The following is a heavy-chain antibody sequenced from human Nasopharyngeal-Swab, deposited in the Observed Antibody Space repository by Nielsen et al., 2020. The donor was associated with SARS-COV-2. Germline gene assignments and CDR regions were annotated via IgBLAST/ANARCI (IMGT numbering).Heavy chain of an antibody. V-gene: IGHV4-34*01. CDR3: ARVRSVAARPSERYFDL. J-gene: IGHJ2*01. CDR1: GFTLRNYD. Sequence: GSLRLSCVGSGFTLRNYDMGWVRQPQGKGLEWIGEINHSGSTNYNPSLKSRVTISVDTSKNQFSLKLSSVTAADTAVYYCARVRSVAARPSERYFDLWGRGTLVTVSS. D-gene: IGHD6-6*01. CDR2: INHSGST.